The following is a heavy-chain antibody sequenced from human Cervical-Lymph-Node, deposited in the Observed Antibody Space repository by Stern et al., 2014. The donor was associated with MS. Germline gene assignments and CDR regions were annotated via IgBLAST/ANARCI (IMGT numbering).Heavy chain of an antibody. J-gene: IGHJ4*02. Sequence: VQLVQSGAEVKKPGSSVKVSCKASGGTLNNYAVSWVRQAPGPGLEWIGKIIPFLGIANYAHKFQGRVTLTAAATTSYMEVSSLRSDDTAVYYCARSPDLYDSSGYYFDWGQGTLVTVSS. D-gene: IGHD3-22*01. CDR2: IIPFLGIA. CDR3: ARSPDLYDSSGYYFD. V-gene: IGHV1-69*04. CDR1: GGTLNNYA.